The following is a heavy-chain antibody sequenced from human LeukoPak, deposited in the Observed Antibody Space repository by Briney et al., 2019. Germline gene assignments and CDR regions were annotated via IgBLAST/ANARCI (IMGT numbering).Heavy chain of an antibody. CDR2: IPYDGSNK. CDR1: GFTFSSYG. D-gene: IGHD6-19*01. Sequence: PGGSLRLSCAASGFTFSSYGMHWVRQAPGKGLEWVAVIPYDGSNKYYADSVKGRFTISRDNSKNTLYLQMNSLRAEDTAVYYCARTPTRYSSGKFDYWGQGTLVTVSS. J-gene: IGHJ4*02. CDR3: ARTPTRYSSGKFDY. V-gene: IGHV3-30*03.